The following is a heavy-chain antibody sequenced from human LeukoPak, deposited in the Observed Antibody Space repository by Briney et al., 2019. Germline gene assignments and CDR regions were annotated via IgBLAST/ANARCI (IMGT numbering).Heavy chain of an antibody. J-gene: IGHJ4*02. V-gene: IGHV1-69*13. CDR3: ARVAATRNNWSIFDF. D-gene: IGHD1-1*01. Sequence: ASVKVSCKVSGYTLTELSMHWVRQAPGKGLEWMGGIIPLFKKATYAQKFQGRVTITADESTSTAYMEVSSLRSEDTALYYCARVAATRNNWSIFDFWGQGTLVTVSS. CDR1: GYTLTELS. CDR2: IIPLFKKA.